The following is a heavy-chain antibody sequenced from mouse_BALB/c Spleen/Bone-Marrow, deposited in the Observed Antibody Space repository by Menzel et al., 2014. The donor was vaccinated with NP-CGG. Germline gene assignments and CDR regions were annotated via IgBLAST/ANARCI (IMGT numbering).Heavy chain of an antibody. V-gene: IGHV1-80*01. Sequence: VQLRQSGAELVRPESSVKISCKASGYAFSTYWMIWVKQRPGQGLEWIGQIYPGDGDTNYNGKFKGKATLTADKSSSTAYMQLSSPTSEDSAVYFCARGARSAMDYWGQGTSVTVSS. CDR1: GYAFSTYW. CDR3: ARGARSAMDY. J-gene: IGHJ4*01. CDR2: IYPGDGDT.